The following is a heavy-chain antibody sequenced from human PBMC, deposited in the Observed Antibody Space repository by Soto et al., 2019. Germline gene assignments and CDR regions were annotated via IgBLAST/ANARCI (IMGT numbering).Heavy chain of an antibody. J-gene: IGHJ3*02. CDR2: INHSGST. Sequence: SETLSLTCAVYGGSFSGYYWSWIRQPPGKGLEWIGEINHSGSTNYNPSLKSRVTISVDTSKNQFSLKLSSVTAADTAVYYCAGGPAVFEGVAGRVGGFDIWGQGTMVTVSS. CDR3: AGGPAVFEGVAGRVGGFDI. D-gene: IGHD6-19*01. CDR1: GGSFSGYY. V-gene: IGHV4-34*01.